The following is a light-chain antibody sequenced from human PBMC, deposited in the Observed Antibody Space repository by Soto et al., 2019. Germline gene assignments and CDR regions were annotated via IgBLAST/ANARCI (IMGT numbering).Light chain of an antibody. V-gene: IGLV2-8*01. CDR1: SSDVGGYNY. CDR2: EVS. Sequence: QSALTQPPSASGSPGQSVTISCTGTSSDVGGYNYVSWYQQHPGKAPKLMISEVSKRPSGVPDRISGSKSGTSASLAISGLQSDDEADYYCAAWDDSLNGRVFGTGTKLTVL. CDR3: AAWDDSLNGRV. J-gene: IGLJ1*01.